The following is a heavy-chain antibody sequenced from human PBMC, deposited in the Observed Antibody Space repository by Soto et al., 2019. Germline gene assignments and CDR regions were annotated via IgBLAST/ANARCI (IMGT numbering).Heavy chain of an antibody. D-gene: IGHD3-16*01. CDR3: AHIEITYGGNGRNDAFDV. J-gene: IGHJ3*01. CDR2: IYWDDDK. Sequence: QITLMESGPTLVTPTQTLTLTCTFSGFSLSTSGVGVGWIRQPPGKALEWLALIYWDDDKRYSPSLKNRLAMTKDTSRHQVVLAMTNMDPVDTATYYCAHIEITYGGNGRNDAFDVWGQGTKVTVSS. CDR1: GFSLSTSGVG. V-gene: IGHV2-5*02.